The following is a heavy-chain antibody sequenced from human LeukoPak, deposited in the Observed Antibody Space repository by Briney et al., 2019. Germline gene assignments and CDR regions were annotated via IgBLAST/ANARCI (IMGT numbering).Heavy chain of an antibody. D-gene: IGHD3-3*01. CDR3: ALSEGF. CDR1: GGTFSSYA. CDR2: INPNSGGT. Sequence: ASVKVSCKASGGTFSSYAITWVRQAPGQGLEWMGWINPNSGGTNYAQKFQGRVTMTRDTSISTAYMELSRLRSDDTAVYYCALSEGFWGQGTLVTVSS. J-gene: IGHJ4*02. V-gene: IGHV1-2*02.